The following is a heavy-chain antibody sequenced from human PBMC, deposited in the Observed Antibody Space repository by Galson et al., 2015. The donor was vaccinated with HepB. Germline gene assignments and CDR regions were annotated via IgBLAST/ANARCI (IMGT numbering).Heavy chain of an antibody. CDR2: TYYRSKWYN. Sequence: CAISGDSVSSNSAAWNWIRQSPSRGLEWLGRTYYRSKWYNDYAVSVKSRITINPDTSKNQFSLRLNSVTPEDTAVYYCASSYQLYYYYGMDVWGQGTTVTVSS. D-gene: IGHD1-1*01. J-gene: IGHJ6*02. CDR3: ASSYQLYYYYGMDV. V-gene: IGHV6-1*01. CDR1: GDSVSSNSAA.